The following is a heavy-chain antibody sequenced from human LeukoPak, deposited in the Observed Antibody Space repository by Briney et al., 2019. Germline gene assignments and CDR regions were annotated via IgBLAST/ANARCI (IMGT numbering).Heavy chain of an antibody. CDR1: GGSISSHY. J-gene: IGHJ3*02. CDR3: ARSTRSAFDI. V-gene: IGHV4-59*11. Sequence: SETLSLTCTVSGGSISSHYWSWIRQPPGKGLEWIGYIYYSGSTNYNPSLKSRVTISVDTSKNQFSLKLSSVTAADTAVYYCARSTRSAFDIWGQGTMVTVSS. CDR2: IYYSGST.